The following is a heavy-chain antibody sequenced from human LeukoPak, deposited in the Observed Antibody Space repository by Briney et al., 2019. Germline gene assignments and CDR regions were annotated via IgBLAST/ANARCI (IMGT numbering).Heavy chain of an antibody. CDR1: GFTFSTYS. J-gene: IGHJ4*02. CDR3: ARDPEDTQNFDY. CDR2: ISSSSSHI. V-gene: IGHV3-21*01. Sequence: GGSLRLSCAASGFTFSTYSMNWVRQAPGKGLEWVSSISSSSSHIYYADSVKGRFTTSRDNAKNSLYLQMNSLRAGDTAVYYCARDPEDTQNFDYWGQGTLVTVSS. D-gene: IGHD2-15*01.